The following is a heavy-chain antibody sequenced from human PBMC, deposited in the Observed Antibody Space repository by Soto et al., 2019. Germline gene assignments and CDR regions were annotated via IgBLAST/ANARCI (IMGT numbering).Heavy chain of an antibody. CDR3: AREKVAYCSSTSCYLDAFDI. D-gene: IGHD2-2*01. Sequence: GGSLRLSCAASGFTFSSYSMNCVRQAPGKGLEWVSYISSSSSTIYYADSVKGRFTISRDNAKNSLYLQTNSLRAEDTAVYYCAREKVAYCSSTSCYLDAFDIWGQGTMVTVSS. J-gene: IGHJ3*02. V-gene: IGHV3-48*04. CDR2: ISSSSSTI. CDR1: GFTFSSYS.